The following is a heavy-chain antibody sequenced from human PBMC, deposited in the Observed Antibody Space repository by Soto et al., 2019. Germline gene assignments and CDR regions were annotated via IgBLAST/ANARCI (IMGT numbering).Heavy chain of an antibody. D-gene: IGHD3-10*01. Sequence: ASVKVSCKVSGYTLTELSMHWVRQAPGKGLEWMGGFDPEDGETIYAQKFQGRVTMTEDTSTDTAYRKLSSLRSEDTAVYYCATRRPVRWRAFDIWGQGTMVTVSS. CDR1: GYTLTELS. CDR3: ATRRPVRWRAFDI. J-gene: IGHJ3*02. CDR2: FDPEDGET. V-gene: IGHV1-24*01.